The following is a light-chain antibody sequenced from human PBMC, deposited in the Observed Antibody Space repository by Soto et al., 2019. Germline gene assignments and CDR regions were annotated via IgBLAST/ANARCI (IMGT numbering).Light chain of an antibody. CDR2: HAS. CDR1: QSVGGSS. J-gene: IGKJ1*01. V-gene: IGKV3-20*01. Sequence: IVLTQSPDPLSLSPGERATLSCRASQSVGGSSLAWYQQRPGQAPRLLIYHASNMATGIPDRFSGSGSGTDFTLTISRLEPEDFAVYYCQQYDSSPRTFGEGTKVDIK. CDR3: QQYDSSPRT.